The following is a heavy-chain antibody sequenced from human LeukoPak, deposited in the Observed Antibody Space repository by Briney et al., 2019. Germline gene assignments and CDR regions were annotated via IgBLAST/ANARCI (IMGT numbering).Heavy chain of an antibody. D-gene: IGHD3-10*01. Sequence: PSETLSLTCTVSGASISSSNYYWGWIRQPPGKGLEWIGSLYYSGGTYYNSSLKSRVTISVDTSKNQFSLKLSSVTAADTAVYCCARHKVIEQYNWFDPWGQGTLVTVSS. J-gene: IGHJ5*02. V-gene: IGHV4-39*01. CDR2: LYYSGGT. CDR3: ARHKVIEQYNWFDP. CDR1: GASISSSNYY.